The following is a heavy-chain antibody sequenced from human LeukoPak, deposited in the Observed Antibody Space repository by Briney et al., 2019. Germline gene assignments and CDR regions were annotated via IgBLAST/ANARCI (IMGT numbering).Heavy chain of an antibody. J-gene: IGHJ3*02. CDR2: IYYSGST. CDR3: ARDLSRITIFGVVIDDAFDI. D-gene: IGHD3-3*01. Sequence: SQTLSLTCTVSGGSISSYYWSWIRQPPGKGLEWIGYIYYSGSTNYNPSLKSRVTISVDTSKNQFSLKLNSVTAADTAVYYCARDLSRITIFGVVIDDAFDIWGQGTMVTVSS. V-gene: IGHV4-59*01. CDR1: GGSISSYY.